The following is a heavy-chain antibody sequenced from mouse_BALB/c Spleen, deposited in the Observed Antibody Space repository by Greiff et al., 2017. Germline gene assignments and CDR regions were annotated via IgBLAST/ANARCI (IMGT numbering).Heavy chain of an antibody. CDR3: ARLGGYYAMDY. D-gene: IGHD3-3*01. CDR1: GFTFSSYY. J-gene: IGHJ4*01. CDR2: INSNGGST. Sequence: EVKLMESGGGLVKLGGSLKLSCAASGFTFSSYYMSWVRQTPEKRLELVAAINSNGGSTYYPDTVKGRFTISRDNAKNTLYLQMSSLKSEDTALYYCARLGGYYAMDYWGQGTSVTVSS. V-gene: IGHV5-6-2*01.